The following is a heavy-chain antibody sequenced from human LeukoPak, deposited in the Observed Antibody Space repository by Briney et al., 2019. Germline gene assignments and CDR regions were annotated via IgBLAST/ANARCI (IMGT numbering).Heavy chain of an antibody. V-gene: IGHV3-23*01. J-gene: IGHJ4*02. CDR3: AKGVNYYDSSGYYPYYFDY. Sequence: GGSLRLSCAASRFTFSSYAMSRVRQAPGKGLEWVSAISGSGGSTYYADSVKGRFTISRDNSKNTLFLQMNSLRAEDTAVYYCAKGVNYYDSSGYYPYYFDYWGQGTLVTVSS. CDR1: RFTFSSYA. D-gene: IGHD3-22*01. CDR2: ISGSGGST.